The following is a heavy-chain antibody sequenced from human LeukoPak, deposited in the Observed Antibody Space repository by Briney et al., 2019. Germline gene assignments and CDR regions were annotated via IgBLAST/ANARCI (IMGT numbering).Heavy chain of an antibody. CDR1: GFTFSSYG. Sequence: PGGSLRLSCAASGFTFSSYGMHWVRQAPGKGLEWVADIWYDGSNKYYADSVKGRFTISRDNSKNTLYLQMNSLRAGDTAVYYCTTYSSGSCPFWGQGTLVTVSS. CDR3: TTYSSGSCPF. V-gene: IGHV3-33*01. J-gene: IGHJ4*02. D-gene: IGHD6-19*01. CDR2: IWYDGSNK.